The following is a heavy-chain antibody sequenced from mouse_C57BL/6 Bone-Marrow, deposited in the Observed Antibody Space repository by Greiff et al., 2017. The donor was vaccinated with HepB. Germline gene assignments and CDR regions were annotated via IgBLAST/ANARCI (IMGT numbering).Heavy chain of an antibody. Sequence: VQLQQSGPVLVKPGASVKMSCKASGYTFTDYYMNWVKQSHGKSLEWIGVINPYNGGTSYNQKFKGKATLTVDKSSSTAYMDLNSLTSEDSAVYYCARDRYYGTWYFDVWGTGTTVTVSS. J-gene: IGHJ1*03. V-gene: IGHV1-19*01. CDR1: GYTFTDYY. CDR2: INPYNGGT. CDR3: ARDRYYGTWYFDV. D-gene: IGHD1-2*01.